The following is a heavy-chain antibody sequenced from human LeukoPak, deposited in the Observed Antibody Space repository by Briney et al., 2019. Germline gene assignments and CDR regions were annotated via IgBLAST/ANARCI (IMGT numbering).Heavy chain of an antibody. CDR2: ISAYNGNT. Sequence: ASVTVSFTSSVYTFTIYGISWVRQAPGQGLEWMGWISAYNGNTNYAQKLQGRVTMTTDTSTSTAYMELRSLRSDDTAVYYCARGTYGDRLGIDYWGQGTLVTVSS. CDR1: VYTFTIYG. CDR3: ARGTYGDRLGIDY. J-gene: IGHJ4*02. V-gene: IGHV1-18*01. D-gene: IGHD4-17*01.